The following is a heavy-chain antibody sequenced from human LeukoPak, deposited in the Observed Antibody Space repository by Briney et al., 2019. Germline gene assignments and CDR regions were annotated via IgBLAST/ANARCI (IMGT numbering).Heavy chain of an antibody. CDR2: IRYDGSNK. V-gene: IGHV3-30*02. D-gene: IGHD3-10*01. CDR1: GFTFSSYG. J-gene: IGHJ4*02. Sequence: PGGSLRLSCAASGFTFSSYGMHWVRQAPGKGLEWAAFIRYDGSNKYYADSVKGRFTISRDNSKNTLYLPMNSLRAEDTAVYYCAKDHRFGELFGFDYWGQGTLVTVSS. CDR3: AKDHRFGELFGFDY.